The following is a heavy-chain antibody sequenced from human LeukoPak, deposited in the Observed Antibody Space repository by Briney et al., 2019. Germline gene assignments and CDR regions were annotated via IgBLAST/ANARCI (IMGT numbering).Heavy chain of an antibody. CDR1: GFSFRTSW. V-gene: IGHV3-7*04. D-gene: IGHD2-15*01. J-gene: IGHJ4*02. Sequence: GGSLRLSCAVSGFSFRTSWMSWVRQAPGKGLEWVANINQDGSQKYYVDSVEGRFTISRDNAKNSLYVDMNSLRAEDTAVYYCARAPVYCSGASCRLYFDYWGQGNLVTVSS. CDR3: ARAPVYCSGASCRLYFDY. CDR2: INQDGSQK.